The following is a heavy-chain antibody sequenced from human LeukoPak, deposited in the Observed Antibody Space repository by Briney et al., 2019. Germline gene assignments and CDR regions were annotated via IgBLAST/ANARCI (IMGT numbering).Heavy chain of an antibody. V-gene: IGHV1-69*04. D-gene: IGHD5-18*01. J-gene: IGHJ4*02. Sequence: SVKVSCKASGGTFSSYAISWVRQAPGQGLEWMGRIIPILGIANYAQKFQGRVTITADKSISTAYMELSRLRSEDTAVYYCASAGVDTAMVGYWGQRTLVTVSS. CDR2: IIPILGIA. CDR1: GGTFSSYA. CDR3: ASAGVDTAMVGY.